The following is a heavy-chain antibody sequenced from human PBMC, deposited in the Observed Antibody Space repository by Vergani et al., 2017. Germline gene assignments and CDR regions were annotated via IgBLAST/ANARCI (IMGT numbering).Heavy chain of an antibody. CDR3: ARDRVRDRQLDYSSGYPRGLPDY. V-gene: IGHV3-48*01. J-gene: IGHJ4*02. CDR1: GFTFSSYS. D-gene: IGHD3-22*01. CDR2: ISSSSSTI. Sequence: EVQLVESGGGLVQPGGSLRLSCAASGFTFSSYSMNWVRQAPGKGLEWVSYISSSSSTIYYADSVKGRFTISRDNAKNSLYLQMNSLRAEDTAVYYCARDRVRDRQLDYSSGYPRGLPDYWGQGTLVTVSS.